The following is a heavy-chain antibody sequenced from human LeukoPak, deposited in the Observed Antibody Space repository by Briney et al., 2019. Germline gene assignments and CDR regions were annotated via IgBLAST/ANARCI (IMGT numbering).Heavy chain of an antibody. CDR1: GFTFSSYA. J-gene: IGHJ4*02. V-gene: IGHV3-23*01. Sequence: PGGSLRLSCAASGFTFSSYAMSWVRQAPGKGLEWVSTISASGDRTYYADSVKGRFTISKDNSKNTLYLQMNSLRADDTAVYYCAKDPNYFGSGSFRGRSDYWGQGTLVTVSS. CDR2: ISASGDRT. D-gene: IGHD3-10*01. CDR3: AKDPNYFGSGSFRGRSDY.